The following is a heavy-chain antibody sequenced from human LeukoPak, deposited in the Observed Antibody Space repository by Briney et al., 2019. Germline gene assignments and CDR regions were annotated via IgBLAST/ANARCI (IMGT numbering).Heavy chain of an antibody. CDR3: AKGKWGLTINNFDV. CDR2: IRYDGNNK. CDR1: GFTFRSYG. D-gene: IGHD3-9*01. J-gene: IGHJ3*01. V-gene: IGHV3-30*02. Sequence: PGGPLRLSCAASGFTFRSYGMHWVRQAPGKGLEWVAFIRYDGNNKYYADSVKGRFTISRDNSKNTLYLQMNSLRAEDTAVYYCAKGKWGLTINNFDVWGQGTMVTVSS.